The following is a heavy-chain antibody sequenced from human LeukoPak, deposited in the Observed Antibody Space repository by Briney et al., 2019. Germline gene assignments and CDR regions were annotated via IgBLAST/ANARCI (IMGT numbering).Heavy chain of an antibody. D-gene: IGHD5-24*01. CDR3: ARQNGYNFDY. V-gene: IGHV4-34*01. CDR2: IDHSGST. Sequence: PSETLSLTCAVYGGSFSGYYWSWIRQPPGKGLEWIGEIDHSGSTNYNPSLKSRVTISVDTSKNQFSLKLSSVTAADTAVYYCARQNGYNFDYWGQGTLVTVSS. J-gene: IGHJ4*02. CDR1: GGSFSGYY.